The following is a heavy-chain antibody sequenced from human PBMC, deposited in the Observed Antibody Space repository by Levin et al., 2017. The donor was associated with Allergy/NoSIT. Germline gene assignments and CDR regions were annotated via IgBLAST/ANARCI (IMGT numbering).Heavy chain of an antibody. CDR1: GFSFSSHW. CDR3: ARDGVDAGVYFDY. V-gene: IGHV3-7*01. D-gene: IGHD2-15*01. J-gene: IGHJ4*02. Sequence: GESLKISCAASGFSFSSHWMSWVRQAPGKGLEWVANINQVGSEKYYVDSVKGRFTTSRENAKNSLYLQMNSLRAEDTAVYYCARDGVDAGVYFDYWGQGTLVTVSA. CDR2: INQVGSEK.